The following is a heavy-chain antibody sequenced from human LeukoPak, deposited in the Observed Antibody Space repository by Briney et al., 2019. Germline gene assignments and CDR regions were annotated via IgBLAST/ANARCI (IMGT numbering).Heavy chain of an antibody. V-gene: IGHV1-2*06. Sequence: ASVTVSCKASGYTFTGYYMHWVRQAPGQGLEWMGRINPNSGGTNYAQKFQGRVTMTRDTSISTAYMELSRLRSDDTAVYYCARVNYGNTWFDPWGQGTLVTVSS. J-gene: IGHJ5*02. CDR1: GYTFTGYY. D-gene: IGHD4-17*01. CDR2: INPNSGGT. CDR3: ARVNYGNTWFDP.